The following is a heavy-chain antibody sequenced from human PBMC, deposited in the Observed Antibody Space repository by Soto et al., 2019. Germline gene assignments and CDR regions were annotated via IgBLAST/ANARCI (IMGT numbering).Heavy chain of an antibody. CDR3: ARVNVVVVAATREYYFDY. Sequence: VASVKVSCKASGYTFTGYYMHWVRQAPGQGLEWMGWINPNSGGTNYAQKFQGRVTMTRDTSISTAYMELSRLRFDDTAVYYCARVNVVVVAATREYYFDYWGQGTLVTVSS. D-gene: IGHD2-15*01. J-gene: IGHJ4*02. CDR2: INPNSGGT. CDR1: GYTFTGYY. V-gene: IGHV1-2*02.